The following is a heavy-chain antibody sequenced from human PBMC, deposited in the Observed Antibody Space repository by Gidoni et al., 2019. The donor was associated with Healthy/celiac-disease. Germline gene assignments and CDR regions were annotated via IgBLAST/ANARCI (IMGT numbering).Heavy chain of an antibody. J-gene: IGHJ6*02. Sequence: EVQLVESGGVVVQPGGSLRLSCAASGFTFDDYTMHWVRQAPGKGLEWVSLISWDGGSTYYADSVKGRFTISRDNSKNSLYLQMNSLRTEDTALYYCAKDKNRYSSSSLSVWGQGTTVTVSS. CDR3: AKDKNRYSSSSLSV. D-gene: IGHD6-13*01. CDR1: GFTFDDYT. CDR2: ISWDGGST. V-gene: IGHV3-43*01.